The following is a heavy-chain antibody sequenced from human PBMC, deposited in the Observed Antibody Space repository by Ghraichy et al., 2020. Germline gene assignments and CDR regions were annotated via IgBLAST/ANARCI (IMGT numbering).Heavy chain of an antibody. Sequence: GGSLRLSCAASGFTFSSYSMNWVRQAPGKGLEWVSSISSSSSYIYYADSVKGRFTISRDNAKNSLYLQMNSLRAEDTVVYYCASYQDYVWGSYGFDPWGQGTLVTVSS. CDR1: GFTFSSYS. J-gene: IGHJ5*02. CDR3: ASYQDYVWGSYGFDP. CDR2: ISSSSSYI. D-gene: IGHD3-16*01. V-gene: IGHV3-21*01.